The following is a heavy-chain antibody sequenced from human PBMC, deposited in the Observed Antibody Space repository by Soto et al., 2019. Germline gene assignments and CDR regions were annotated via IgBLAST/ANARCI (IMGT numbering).Heavy chain of an antibody. CDR3: ARHGYNYGGGYFDY. V-gene: IGHV3-66*04. J-gene: IGHJ4*02. Sequence: EVQLVESGGGLVQPGGSLRLSCAASGVTVSSNYMSWVRQAPGKGLEWVSVIYSGGSTYYADSVKGRFIISRDNSKNTRYLQMNSLRAEDTAVYYCARHGYNYGGGYFDYWGQGTLVTVSS. CDR2: IYSGGST. CDR1: GVTVSSNY. D-gene: IGHD5-18*01.